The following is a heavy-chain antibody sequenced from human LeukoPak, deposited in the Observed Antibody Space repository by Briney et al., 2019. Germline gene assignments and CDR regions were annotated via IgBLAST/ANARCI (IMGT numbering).Heavy chain of an antibody. D-gene: IGHD1-26*01. CDR2: IYYSGST. CDR3: ARTDSGSYYFDY. J-gene: IGHJ4*02. V-gene: IGHV4-31*03. CDR1: GGSISSGGYY. Sequence: PSETLSLTCTVSGGSISSGGYYWSWIRQHPGKGLEWTGYIYYSGSTYYNPSLKSRVTISVDTSKNQFSLKLSSVTAADTAVYYCARTDSGSYYFDYWGQGTLVTVSS.